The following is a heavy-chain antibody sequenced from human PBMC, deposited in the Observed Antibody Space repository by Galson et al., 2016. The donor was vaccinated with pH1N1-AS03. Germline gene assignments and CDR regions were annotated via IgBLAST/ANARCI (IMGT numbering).Heavy chain of an antibody. CDR3: ARDRLWSGDNEPFDL. V-gene: IGHV3-9*01. J-gene: IGHJ3*01. Sequence: CAASVNGRFTISRDNAKNSVYLQMNRLRLEDTALYYCARDRLWSGDNEPFDLWGQGTVVTVS. D-gene: IGHD3-10*01.